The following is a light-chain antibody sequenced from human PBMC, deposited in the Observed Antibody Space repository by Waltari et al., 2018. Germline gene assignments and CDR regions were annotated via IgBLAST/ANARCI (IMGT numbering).Light chain of an antibody. J-gene: IGLJ2*01. V-gene: IGLV3-21*02. CDR3: QVWHTTSAVV. CDR1: NLGDNS. CDR2: DET. Sequence: SYVLSQPPSVSVAPGQTARIPCGGNNLGDNSGHWYQQKPGQAPGLVVYDETDRPSGIPERFSGSNSGNTATLTITRVAAGDEADYFCQVWHTTSAVVFGGGTKLTVL.